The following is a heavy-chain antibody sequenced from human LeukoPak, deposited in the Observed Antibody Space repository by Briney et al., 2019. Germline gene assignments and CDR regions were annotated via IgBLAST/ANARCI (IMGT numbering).Heavy chain of an antibody. CDR1: GYTFTSYY. V-gene: IGHV1-46*01. Sequence: ASVKVSCKASGYTFTSYYMHWVRQAPGQGLEWMGIINPSGGSTSYAQKFQGRVTMTRDMSTSTDYMELSSLRSEDTAVYYCARAGDYSLYYKYYMDVWGKGTTVTVSS. J-gene: IGHJ6*03. D-gene: IGHD2-15*01. CDR3: ARAGDYSLYYKYYMDV. CDR2: INPSGGST.